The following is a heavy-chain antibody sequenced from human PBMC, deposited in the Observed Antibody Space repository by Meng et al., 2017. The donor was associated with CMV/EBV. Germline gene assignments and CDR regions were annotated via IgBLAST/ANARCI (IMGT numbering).Heavy chain of an antibody. CDR3: AHGASGSYYPEAFDI. Sequence: SGPTLVKPTQTLTLTCTFSGFSLSTSGVGVGWIRQPPGKALEWLALIYWNDDKRYSPSLKSRLTITKDTSKNQVVLTMTNMDPVDTVTYYCAHGASGSYYPEAFDIWGQGTMVTVSS. D-gene: IGHD1-26*01. J-gene: IGHJ3*02. CDR2: IYWNDDK. CDR1: GFSLSTSGVG. V-gene: IGHV2-5*01.